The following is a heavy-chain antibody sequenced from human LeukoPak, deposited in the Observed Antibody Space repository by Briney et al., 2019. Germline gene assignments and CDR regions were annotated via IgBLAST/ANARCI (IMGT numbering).Heavy chain of an antibody. Sequence: GESLKISCKGSGYSFTSYWIGWVRQMPGKGLEWMGIIYPGDSDTRYSPSFQGQVTISADKSISTAYLQWSSLKASDTAMYYCARHISSIAAAGRDPYYYYYMDVWGKGSTVTVSS. CDR2: IYPGDSDT. J-gene: IGHJ6*03. V-gene: IGHV5-51*01. CDR1: GYSFTSYW. CDR3: ARHISSIAAAGRDPYYYYYMDV. D-gene: IGHD6-13*01.